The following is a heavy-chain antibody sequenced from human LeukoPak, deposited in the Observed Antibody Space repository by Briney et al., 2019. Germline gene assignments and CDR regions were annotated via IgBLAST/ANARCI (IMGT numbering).Heavy chain of an antibody. CDR3: ARGYDILTGYYSFDY. CDR1: GYTFTSYA. V-gene: IGHV1-3*01. D-gene: IGHD3-9*01. Sequence: ASVKVSCKASGYTFTSYAMHWVRQAPGQRLEWMGWINAGNGNTKYSQKFQGRVTITRDTSASTAYMELSSLRSEDTAVYYCARGYDILTGYYSFDYWGQGTLVTVS. J-gene: IGHJ4*02. CDR2: INAGNGNT.